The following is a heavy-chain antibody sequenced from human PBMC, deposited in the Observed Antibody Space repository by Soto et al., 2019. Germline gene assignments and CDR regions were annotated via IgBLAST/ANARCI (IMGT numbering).Heavy chain of an antibody. CDR1: GYVFTKYW. Sequence: VESLKISCNGSGYVFTKYWIGWVRQMPGKGPEWMGIIYPGDSDTRYSPSFQGQATISVDKSISTAYLQWSSLKASDTAMYYCARHGSIGARQNWFDPWGQGTLVTVSS. CDR3: ARHGSIGARQNWFDP. J-gene: IGHJ5*02. D-gene: IGHD6-6*01. V-gene: IGHV5-51*01. CDR2: IYPGDSDT.